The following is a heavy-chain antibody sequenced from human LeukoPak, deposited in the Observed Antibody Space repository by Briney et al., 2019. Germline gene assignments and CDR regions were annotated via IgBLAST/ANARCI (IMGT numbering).Heavy chain of an antibody. J-gene: IGHJ4*02. CDR1: GFTFSSYG. CDR2: IWYDGSNK. Sequence: GRSLRLSCAASGFTFSSYGMHWVRQAPGKGLEWVAVIWYDGSNKYYADSVKGRFTISRDNAKNTLYLQMNSLRAEDTAVYYCARDINYYDSSGYYPLEEQFDYWGQGTLVTVSS. V-gene: IGHV3-33*01. CDR3: ARDINYYDSSGYYPLEEQFDY. D-gene: IGHD3-22*01.